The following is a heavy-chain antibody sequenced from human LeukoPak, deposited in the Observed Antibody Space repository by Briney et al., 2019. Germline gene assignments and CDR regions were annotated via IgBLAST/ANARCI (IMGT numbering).Heavy chain of an antibody. D-gene: IGHD3-10*01. Sequence: GGSLRLSCAASGFTFSSYSMNWVRQAPGKGLEWVSSISSSSSYIYYADSVKGRFTISRDNAKNSLYLQMNSLRAEDTAVYYCARDRAALPFRELLSMGVDAFDIWGQGTMVTVSS. CDR2: ISSSSSYI. J-gene: IGHJ3*02. CDR1: GFTFSSYS. CDR3: ARDRAALPFRELLSMGVDAFDI. V-gene: IGHV3-21*01.